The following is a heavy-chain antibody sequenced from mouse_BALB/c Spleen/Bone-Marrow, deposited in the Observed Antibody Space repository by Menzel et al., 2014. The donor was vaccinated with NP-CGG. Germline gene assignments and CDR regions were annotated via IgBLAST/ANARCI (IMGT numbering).Heavy chain of an antibody. CDR3: ARCLTGTSALDF. CDR1: GYAFTNYL. CDR2: INPGGGGT. J-gene: IGHJ4*01. Sequence: QVQLQQSGAELVRPGTSVKVSCKASGYAFTNYLIEWVKQRPGQGLEWIGVINPGGGGTNYNEKFRGKATLTADKSSSTAYMQLSSLTSVDSAVYFCARCLTGTSALDFWGQGTSVTVSS. V-gene: IGHV1-54*01. D-gene: IGHD4-1*01.